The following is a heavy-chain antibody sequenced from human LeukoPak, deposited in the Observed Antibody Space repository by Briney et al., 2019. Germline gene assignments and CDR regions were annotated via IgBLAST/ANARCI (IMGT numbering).Heavy chain of an antibody. Sequence: GGSLRLSCAAPGFTSSTYWMTWVRQAPGKGLEWVANIKQDGSEKYYVDSVKGRFTISRDNAKNSLYLQMNSLRAEDTAVYYCARGRGNSYVWGQGTMVSVSS. V-gene: IGHV3-7*01. D-gene: IGHD5-18*01. CDR1: GFTSSTYW. CDR3: ARGRGNSYV. CDR2: IKQDGSEK. J-gene: IGHJ3*01.